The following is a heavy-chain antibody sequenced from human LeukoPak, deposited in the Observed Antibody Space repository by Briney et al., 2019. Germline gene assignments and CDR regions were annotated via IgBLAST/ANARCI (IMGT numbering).Heavy chain of an antibody. V-gene: IGHV4-61*05. Sequence: SETLSLTCTVSGGSISISGDSISSYYWSWIRQPPGKGLEWIGYIYYTGSTNYNPSLKSRLTISIDTSKKQVSLKLSSVTAADTAVYYCATSSGSQSPKYSDYYYYGMDVWGQGTTVTVSS. CDR3: ATSSGSQSPKYSDYYYYGMDV. CDR1: GGSISISGDSISSYY. D-gene: IGHD1-26*01. CDR2: IYYTGST. J-gene: IGHJ6*02.